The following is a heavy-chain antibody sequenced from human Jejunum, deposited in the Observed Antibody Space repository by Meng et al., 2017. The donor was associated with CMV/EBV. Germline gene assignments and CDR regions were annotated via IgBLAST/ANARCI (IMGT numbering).Heavy chain of an antibody. D-gene: IGHD1-26*01. CDR2: IRSKGVGGTI. CDR1: GFTFRSAW. V-gene: IGHV3-15*01. CDR3: TKGGPLGSYFDY. Sequence: GFTFRSAWMTWGRQAPGKGLEWVGLIRSKGVGGTIDYAAPVEGRFTISRDDSKNTLYLQMNSLKTEDTAVYYCTKGGPLGSYFDYWGQGALVTVSS. J-gene: IGHJ4*02.